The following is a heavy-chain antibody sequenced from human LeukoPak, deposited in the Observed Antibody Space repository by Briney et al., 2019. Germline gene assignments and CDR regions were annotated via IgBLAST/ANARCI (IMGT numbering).Heavy chain of an antibody. V-gene: IGHV4-34*01. CDR2: INHSGST. CDR1: GGSFSGYY. J-gene: IGHJ4*02. D-gene: IGHD2-2*01. Sequence: SETLSLTCAVYGGSFSGYYWSWIRQPPGKGLEWIGEINHSGSTNYNPSLKSRVTISVDTSKSQFSLKLSSVTAADTAVYYCARDRENIVLVPGAKRKTWYFDYWGQGTLVTVSS. CDR3: ARDRENIVLVPGAKRKTWYFDY.